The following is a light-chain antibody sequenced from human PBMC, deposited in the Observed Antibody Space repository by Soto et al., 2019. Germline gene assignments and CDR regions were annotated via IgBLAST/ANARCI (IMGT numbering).Light chain of an antibody. CDR2: GAS. CDR1: QSVSSSY. CDR3: QQYGSLPRT. V-gene: IGKV3-20*01. J-gene: IGKJ1*01. Sequence: EIVLTQSPGTLSLSPGERATLSCRASQSVSSSYLAWYQQKPGQAPRLLIYGASSRATGIPDRFSGSGSGTDFTLTISRLEPEDFAVYYCQQYGSLPRTFGQGTKVE.